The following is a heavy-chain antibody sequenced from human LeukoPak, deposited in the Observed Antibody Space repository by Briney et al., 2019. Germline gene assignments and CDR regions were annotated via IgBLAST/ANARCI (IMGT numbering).Heavy chain of an antibody. V-gene: IGHV1-18*01. J-gene: IGHJ4*02. D-gene: IGHD3-22*01. CDR2: ISAYNGNT. CDR3: ARVAHLYYDSSGYYYKGNYYFDY. Sequence: ASVKVSCKASGGTFSSYAISWVRQAPGQGLEWMGWISAYNGNTNYAQKLQGRVTMTTDTSTSTAYMELRSPRSDDTAVYYCARVAHLYYDSSGYYYKGNYYFDYWGQGTLVTVSS. CDR1: GGTFSSYA.